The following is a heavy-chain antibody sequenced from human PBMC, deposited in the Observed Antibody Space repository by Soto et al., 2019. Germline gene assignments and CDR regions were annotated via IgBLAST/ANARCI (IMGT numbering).Heavy chain of an antibody. CDR1: GYTFTSYV. J-gene: IGHJ3*01. D-gene: IGHD1-26*01. Sequence: QGQLVQSGGEVKKPGASVKVSCKASGYTFTSYVVNWVRQATGQGREWMGWMNPYSGNTGYAQKFKGRVTMNRNTSISPAYMELSSLRSEDTAVYYGPGPLRGRYFEWGQGTMVTVSS. CDR2: MNPYSGNT. CDR3: PGPLRGRYFE. V-gene: IGHV1-8*01.